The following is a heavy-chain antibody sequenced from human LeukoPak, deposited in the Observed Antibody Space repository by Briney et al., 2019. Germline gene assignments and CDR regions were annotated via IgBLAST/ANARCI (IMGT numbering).Heavy chain of an antibody. CDR2: INAGNGNT. CDR3: ARDRVRWFGDPPDC. CDR1: GYTFTSNA. D-gene: IGHD3-10*01. V-gene: IGHV1-3*01. Sequence: ASVKFSCKASGYTFTSNAMHWVRQAPGQRLEWMGWINAGNGNTKYSQKFQGRVTITRDTSASTAYMELSSLRSEDTAVYYCARDRVRWFGDPPDCWGQGTLVTVPS. J-gene: IGHJ4*02.